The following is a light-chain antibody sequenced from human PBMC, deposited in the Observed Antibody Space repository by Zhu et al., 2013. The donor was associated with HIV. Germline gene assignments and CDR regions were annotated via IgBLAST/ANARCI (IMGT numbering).Light chain of an antibody. CDR1: SSNIGAGYD. J-gene: IGLJ2*01. V-gene: IGLV1-40*01. CDR2: RNN. CDR3: ATWDDTLNIVV. Sequence: QSVLTQPPSVSGAPGQRVTISCTGSSSNIGAGYDVHWYQQLPGTAPKLLIFRNNNRPSGVPDRFSGSKSATSASLAVTGLQPEDAADYYCATWDDTLNIVVFGGGTKLTVL.